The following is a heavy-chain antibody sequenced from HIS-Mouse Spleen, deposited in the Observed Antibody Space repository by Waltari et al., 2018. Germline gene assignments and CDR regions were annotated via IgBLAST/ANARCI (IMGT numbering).Heavy chain of an antibody. CDR3: AREIPYSSSWYDWYFDL. D-gene: IGHD6-13*01. CDR2: IYYSGST. CDR1: GGSISSSSYY. J-gene: IGHJ2*01. V-gene: IGHV4-39*07. Sequence: QLQLQESGPGLVKPSEPLSLTCTVPGGSISSSSYYWGWIRQPPGKGLEWSGRIYYSGSTYYNPSLKSRVTISVDTSKNQFSLKLSSVTAADTAVYYCAREIPYSSSWYDWYFDLWGRGTLVTVSS.